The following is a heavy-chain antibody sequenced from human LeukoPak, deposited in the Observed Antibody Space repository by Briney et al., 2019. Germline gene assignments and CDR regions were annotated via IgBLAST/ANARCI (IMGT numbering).Heavy chain of an antibody. J-gene: IGHJ6*02. D-gene: IGHD5-18*01. V-gene: IGHV1-69*04. CDR1: GGTFRSYA. CDR3: ARGGGQLWLLYYYYGMDV. Sequence: ASVKVSCKASGGTFRSYAISWVRQAPGQGLEWMGRIIPILGIANYAQKLQGRVTITADKSTSTAYMELSSVRSEDTAVYYCARGGGQLWLLYYYYGMDVRGQGTTVTVSS. CDR2: IIPILGIA.